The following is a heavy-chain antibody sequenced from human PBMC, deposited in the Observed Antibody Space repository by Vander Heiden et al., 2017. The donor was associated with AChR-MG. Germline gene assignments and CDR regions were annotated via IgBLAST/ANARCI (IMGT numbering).Heavy chain of an antibody. V-gene: IGHV3-9*01. Sequence: EVQLVESGGGLVQPGRSLRLSCAASGFTFDDYATHWVRQAPGKGLEWVSGISWNSGSIGYADSVKGRFTISRDNAKNSLYLQMNSLRAEDTALYYCAKDRELVHSGMDVWGQGTTVTVSS. J-gene: IGHJ6*02. CDR1: GFTFDDYA. D-gene: IGHD6-13*01. CDR3: AKDRELVHSGMDV. CDR2: ISWNSGSI.